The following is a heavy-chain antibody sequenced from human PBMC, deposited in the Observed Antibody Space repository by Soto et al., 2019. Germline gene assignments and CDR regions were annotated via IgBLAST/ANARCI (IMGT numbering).Heavy chain of an antibody. V-gene: IGHV3-48*02. Sequence: EVQLVESGGGLVQPGGSLRLSCAASGFTFSSYSMNWVRQAPGKGLEWVSYISSSSSTIYYADSVKGRFTISRDNAKNSLYLQMNSLRDEDTAVYYCAGILASDGGWGYWGQGTLVTVSS. D-gene: IGHD3-16*01. CDR1: GFTFSSYS. CDR3: AGILASDGGWGY. CDR2: ISSSSSTI. J-gene: IGHJ4*02.